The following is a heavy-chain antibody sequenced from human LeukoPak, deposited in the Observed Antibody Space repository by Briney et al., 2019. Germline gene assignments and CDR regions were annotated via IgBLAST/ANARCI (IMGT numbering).Heavy chain of an antibody. CDR3: ARAPYSGSSWLVMNWFDP. Sequence: PSGTLSLTCAVSGGSISSSNWWSWVRQPPGKGLEWIGEIYHSGSTNYNPSLKSRVTISVDKSKNQFSLKLSSVTAADTAVYYCARAPYSGSSWLVMNWFDPWGQGTLVTVSS. V-gene: IGHV4-4*02. CDR1: GGSISSSNW. CDR2: IYHSGST. J-gene: IGHJ5*02. D-gene: IGHD6-13*01.